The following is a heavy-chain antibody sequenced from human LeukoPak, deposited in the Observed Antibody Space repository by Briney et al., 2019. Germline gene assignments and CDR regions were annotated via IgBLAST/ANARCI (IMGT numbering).Heavy chain of an antibody. D-gene: IGHD5-18*01. CDR2: IYYSGST. CDR1: GGSISSSNW. V-gene: IGHV4-31*11. J-gene: IGHJ4*02. Sequence: SGTLSLTCAVSGGSISSSNWWSWIRQHPGKGLEWIGYIYYSGSTYYNPSLKSRVTISVDTSKNQFSLKLSSVTAADTAVYYCARDGRYSYGYGSFDYWGQGTLVTVSS. CDR3: ARDGRYSYGYGSFDY.